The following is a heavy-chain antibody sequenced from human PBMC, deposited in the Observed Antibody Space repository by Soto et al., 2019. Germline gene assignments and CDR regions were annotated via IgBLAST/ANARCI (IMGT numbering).Heavy chain of an antibody. V-gene: IGHV1-18*01. J-gene: IGHJ5*02. Sequence: AASVKVSCKAAGYTFTSYGISWGRQAPGQELEWMGWISAYNGNNNYAQKLQGRVTMTTDTSTITADKQLRRLRSDDTAVYYCARNSYCSGGSCFWAFGSFDPWGQGTLVTVSS. CDR1: GYTFTSYG. CDR2: ISAYNGNN. D-gene: IGHD2-15*01. CDR3: ARNSYCSGGSCFWAFGSFDP.